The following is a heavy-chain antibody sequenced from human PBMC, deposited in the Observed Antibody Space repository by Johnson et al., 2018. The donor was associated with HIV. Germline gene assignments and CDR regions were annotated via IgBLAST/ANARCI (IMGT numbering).Heavy chain of an antibody. V-gene: IGHV3-20*04. CDR3: ARGKYCTNGVCYTKGAFDI. J-gene: IGHJ3*02. Sequence: VQLVESGGSVVRPGGSLRLSCAASGFTFDDYGMSWVRQAPGKGLEWVSGINWNGGSTGYADSVKGRFTIPRDNAKNSLYLQMNSLRGEDTALYYCARGKYCTNGVCYTKGAFDIWGQGTMVTVSS. CDR2: INWNGGST. D-gene: IGHD2-8*01. CDR1: GFTFDDYG.